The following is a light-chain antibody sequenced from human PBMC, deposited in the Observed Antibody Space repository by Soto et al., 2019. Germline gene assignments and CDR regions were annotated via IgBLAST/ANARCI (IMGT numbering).Light chain of an antibody. V-gene: IGKV1-39*01. J-gene: IGKJ1*01. Sequence: IQMAQVPSGLCAPLVQGLTVTWRASQGISTYLNWYQQKPGKAPKLLIYAASSLQSGVPSRFSGSGSETDFTLTISSLQPEDFATYSCQQSYSTPWTFGQGTKVDIK. CDR1: QGISTY. CDR2: AAS. CDR3: QQSYSTPWT.